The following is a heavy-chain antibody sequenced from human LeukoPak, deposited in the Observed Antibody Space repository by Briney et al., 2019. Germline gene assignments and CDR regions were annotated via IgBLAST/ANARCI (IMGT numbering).Heavy chain of an antibody. V-gene: IGHV3-30*02. CDR3: AKYVRYFDWLLDAFDI. J-gene: IGHJ3*02. CDR2: IQYDGSNK. Sequence: QTGGSLRLSCAASGFTFSSYGMHWVRQAPGKGLEWVAFIQYDGSNKYYADSVKGRFTISRDNSKNTLYLQMNSLRAEDTAVYYCAKYVRYFDWLLDAFDIWGQGTMVTVSS. D-gene: IGHD3-9*01. CDR1: GFTFSSYG.